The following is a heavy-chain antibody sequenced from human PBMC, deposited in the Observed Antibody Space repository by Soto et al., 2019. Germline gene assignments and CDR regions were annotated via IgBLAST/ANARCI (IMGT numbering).Heavy chain of an antibody. Sequence: QVQLQESGPGLVKPSQTLSLTCTVSGGSISSGGYYWSWIRQHPGKGLEWIGYIYYSGSTYYNPSLKSRVTISVDTSKNQFSLKLSSVTAADTAVYYCARAGAYFQVESFHYWGQGTLVTVSS. CDR3: ARAGAYFQVESFHY. CDR2: IYYSGST. D-gene: IGHD3-16*01. J-gene: IGHJ4*02. V-gene: IGHV4-31*03. CDR1: GGSISSGGYY.